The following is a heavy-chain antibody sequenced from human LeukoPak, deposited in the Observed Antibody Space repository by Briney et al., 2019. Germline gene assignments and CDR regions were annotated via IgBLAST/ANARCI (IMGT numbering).Heavy chain of an antibody. V-gene: IGHV3-23*01. CDR3: AKGAYDYIEIGYFDS. CDR1: GFTSTNYA. D-gene: IGHD5-12*01. J-gene: IGHJ4*02. CDR2: LIGSSGST. Sequence: GGSLRLSCAASGFTSTNYAMNWVRQAPGKGLEWVSVLIGSSGSTDYADSVKGRFTISRDNSKNTVFLQMNSLRAEDTAIYYCAKGAYDYIEIGYFDSWGQETLVTVSS.